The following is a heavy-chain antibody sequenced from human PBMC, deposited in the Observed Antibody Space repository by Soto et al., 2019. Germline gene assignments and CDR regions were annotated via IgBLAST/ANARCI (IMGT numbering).Heavy chain of an antibody. Sequence: QVQLQQWGAGLLKPSETLSLTCAVYGGSFSGYYWSWIRQPPGKGLEWIWEINHSGSTNYNPSLKSRVTISVDTSKNQFSLKLSSVTAADTAVYYCARLPHYDFWSGYSSKEAFDIWGQGTMVTVSS. CDR1: GGSFSGYY. D-gene: IGHD3-3*01. J-gene: IGHJ3*02. CDR3: ARLPHYDFWSGYSSKEAFDI. CDR2: INHSGST. V-gene: IGHV4-34*01.